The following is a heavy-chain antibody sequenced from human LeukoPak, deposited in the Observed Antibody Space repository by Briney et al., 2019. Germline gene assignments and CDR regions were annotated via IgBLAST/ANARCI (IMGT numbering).Heavy chain of an antibody. D-gene: IGHD2-8*01. V-gene: IGHV3-53*01. CDR3: ARQVNGIDY. CDR1: EFTVSRND. CDR2: IHSGGNT. J-gene: IGHJ4*02. Sequence: GGSLRLSCAASEFTVSRNDMCWVRQAPGKGLEWVSVIHSGGNTYYADSVEGRFTISRDDSDNTVYLHMDNLRAGDTAVYYCARQVNGIDYWGQGTLVTVSS.